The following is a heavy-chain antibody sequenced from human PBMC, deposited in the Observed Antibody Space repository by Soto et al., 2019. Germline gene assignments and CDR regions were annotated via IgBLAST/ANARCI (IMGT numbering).Heavy chain of an antibody. CDR1: GGSFSGYY. D-gene: IGHD1-26*01. CDR2: INHSGST. J-gene: IGHJ4*02. V-gene: IGHV4-34*01. Sequence: TLSLTCAVYGGSFSGYYWSWIRQPPGKGLEWIGEINHSGSTNYNPSLKSRVTISVDTSKNQFSLKLSSVTAADTAVYYCARATQGGPYFYWGQGTHVTVSS. CDR3: ARATQGGPYFY.